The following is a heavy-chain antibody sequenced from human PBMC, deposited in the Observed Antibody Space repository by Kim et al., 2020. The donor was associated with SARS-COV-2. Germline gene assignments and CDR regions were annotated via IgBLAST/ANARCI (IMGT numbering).Heavy chain of an antibody. D-gene: IGHD5-12*01. Sequence: SVKVSCKASGGTFSSYAISWVRQAPGQGLEWMGRIIPILDIANYAQKFHGRVTITADKSTSTAYMELSSLRSEDTAVYYCAGETPTADIVATIGGWYNWFDPWGQGTLVTVSS. V-gene: IGHV1-69*04. CDR2: IIPILDIA. CDR1: GGTFSSYA. J-gene: IGHJ5*02. CDR3: AGETPTADIVATIGGWYNWFDP.